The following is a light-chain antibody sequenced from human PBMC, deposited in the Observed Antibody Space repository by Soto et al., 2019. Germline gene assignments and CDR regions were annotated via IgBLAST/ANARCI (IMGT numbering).Light chain of an antibody. V-gene: IGKV1-27*01. CDR2: AAS. J-gene: IGKJ3*01. CDR3: QKYSSVPV. CDR1: QGISNF. Sequence: DIQMTQSPTSLSASVGDSVTNTCRASQGISNFVAWYQQKPGKAPKLLIYAASTLQSGVPSRFSGSGSGTDFTLTINSLQPEDVATYSCQKYSSVPVFGPGTKVEIK.